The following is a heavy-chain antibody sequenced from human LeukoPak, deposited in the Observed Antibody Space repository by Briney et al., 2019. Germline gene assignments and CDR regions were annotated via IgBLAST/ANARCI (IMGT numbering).Heavy chain of an antibody. CDR1: GYTFTSYY. J-gene: IGHJ4*02. CDR2: INPSGGST. CDR3: ATDLTVPPDH. V-gene: IGHV1-46*03. D-gene: IGHD4-17*01. Sequence: ASVKVSCKASGYTFTSYYMHWVRQAPGQGLEWMGIINPSGGSTSYAQKFQGRVTMTRDTSTSTVYMGLSSLRSEDTAVYYCATDLTVPPDHWGQGTLATVSS.